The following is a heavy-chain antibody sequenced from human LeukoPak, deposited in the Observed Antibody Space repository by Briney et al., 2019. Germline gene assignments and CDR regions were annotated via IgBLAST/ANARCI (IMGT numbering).Heavy chain of an antibody. J-gene: IGHJ4*02. V-gene: IGHV4-4*07. Sequence: SETLSLTCTVSGGSIGFYFWSWIRQSAGKGLEWIGRINGNGVTNYNPSLKSRVTMSVDTSKSQFSLNLRSVTAADTAVYYCARIQFSIYYGSETPPSHFDYWGQGTLVTVSS. CDR2: INGNGVT. CDR3: ARIQFSIYYGSETPPSHFDY. CDR1: GGSIGFYF. D-gene: IGHD3-10*01.